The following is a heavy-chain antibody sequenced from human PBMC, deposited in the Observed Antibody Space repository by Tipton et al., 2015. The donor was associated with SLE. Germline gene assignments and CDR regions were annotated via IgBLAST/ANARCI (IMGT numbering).Heavy chain of an antibody. CDR1: GGSFSGYY. D-gene: IGHD6-13*01. J-gene: IGHJ2*01. CDR2: INHSGST. V-gene: IGHV4-34*01. CDR3: ARGLVSGVYFDL. Sequence: LRLSCAVYGGSFSGYYWSWIRQPPGKGLEWIGEINHSGSTNYNPPLKSRFTISVDTSKNQFSLKLSSVTAADTAVYYCARGLVSGVYFDLWGRGTLVTVSS.